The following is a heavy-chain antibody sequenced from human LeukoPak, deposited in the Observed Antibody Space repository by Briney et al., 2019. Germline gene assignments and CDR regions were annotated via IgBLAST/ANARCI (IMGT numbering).Heavy chain of an antibody. V-gene: IGHV4-34*01. CDR1: GGSLSDYY. Sequence: PSETLSLTCGVYGGSLSDYYWSWIRQPPGKGLEWIGEINHSGSTNYNPSLKSRVTMSVDTSKNQFSLKLSSVTAADTAVYYCARLNYSYGRVNAFDIWGQGTMATVSS. J-gene: IGHJ3*02. D-gene: IGHD5-18*01. CDR3: ARLNYSYGRVNAFDI. CDR2: INHSGST.